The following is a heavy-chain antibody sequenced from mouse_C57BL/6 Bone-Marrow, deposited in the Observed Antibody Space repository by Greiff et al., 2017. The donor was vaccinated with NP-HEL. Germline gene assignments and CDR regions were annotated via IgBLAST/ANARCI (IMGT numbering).Heavy chain of an antibody. V-gene: IGHV14-2*01. CDR3: ARNGDDRYGRRYFDV. CDR2: IDPEDGET. D-gene: IGHD1-1*01. Sequence: VQLQQSGAELVKPGASVKLSCTASGFNIKDFYMHWVKQRTEKGLEWIGRIDPEDGETKYAPKFQGKATITADTSSNTAYLQLSSLTSEDTAVDYCARNGDDRYGRRYFDVWGTGTTVTVSS. CDR1: GFNIKDFY. J-gene: IGHJ1*03.